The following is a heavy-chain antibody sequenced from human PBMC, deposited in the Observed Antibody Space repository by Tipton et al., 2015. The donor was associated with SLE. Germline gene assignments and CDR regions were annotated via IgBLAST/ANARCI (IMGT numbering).Heavy chain of an antibody. J-gene: IGHJ4*02. CDR2: IRNKAYGGTT. CDR1: GFTFGDYA. CDR3: TRGVGYRLAYFDY. D-gene: IGHD5-24*01. Sequence: SLRLSCTTSGFTFGDYAMSWVRQAPGKGLEWVGFIRNKAYGGTTEHAASVKGRFTISRDDSKSIAYLQMNSLKTEDTSVYYCTRGVGYRLAYFDYWGQGTLVTVSS. V-gene: IGHV3-49*04.